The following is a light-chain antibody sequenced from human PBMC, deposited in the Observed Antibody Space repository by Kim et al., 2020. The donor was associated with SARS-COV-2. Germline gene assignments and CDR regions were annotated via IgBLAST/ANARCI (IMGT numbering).Light chain of an antibody. V-gene: IGKV1-5*03. J-gene: IGKJ2*01. CDR2: KAS. Sequence: DIQMTQSPSTLCASVGDRVTITCRASQSISSWLAWYQQKPGKAPKLLIYKASSLESGVPSRFSGSGSGTEFTLTISSLQPDDFATYYCQQYNSYPYTFGQGTKLEI. CDR1: QSISSW. CDR3: QQYNSYPYT.